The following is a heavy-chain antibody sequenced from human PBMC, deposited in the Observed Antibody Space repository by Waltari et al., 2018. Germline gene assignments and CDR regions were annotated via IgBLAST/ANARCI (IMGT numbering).Heavy chain of an antibody. CDR3: ARDIDGYCSGGSCYPGDY. CDR1: GFTFSNYW. J-gene: IGHJ4*02. V-gene: IGHV3-7*01. CDR2: IKQDGSKE. D-gene: IGHD2-15*01. Sequence: EVQLVESGGGLVQSGGSLRLCCAVSGFTFSNYWMSWVRQAPGKGLEWVASIKQDGSKENYVDSVKGRFTISRDNAENSLCLQMNSLRVEDTAVYYCARDIDGYCSGGSCYPGDYWGQGTLVTVSS.